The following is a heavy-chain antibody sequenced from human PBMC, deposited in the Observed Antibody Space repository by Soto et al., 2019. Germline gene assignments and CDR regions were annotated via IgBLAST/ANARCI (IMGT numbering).Heavy chain of an antibody. CDR3: ARHRAYTVTTPFDY. CDR2: IYPGDSHT. CDR1: GYSFTSYW. V-gene: IGHV5-51*01. D-gene: IGHD4-17*01. J-gene: IGHJ4*02. Sequence: EYLTISCKGSGYSFTSYWIGWVRQIPGKGLEWMGIIYPGDSHTRYSPFFQGQVTIAPDKSISTAYLQWSSLKASDTAMYYWARHRAYTVTTPFDYWRQGTLVIVSS.